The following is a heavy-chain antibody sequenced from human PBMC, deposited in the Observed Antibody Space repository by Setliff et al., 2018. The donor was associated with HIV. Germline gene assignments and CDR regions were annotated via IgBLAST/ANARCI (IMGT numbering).Heavy chain of an antibody. Sequence: ASVKVSCKTSGYTFTGYYVHWVRQAPGQGLEWMGWISAYNGNTNYAQKLQGRVTMTTDTSTNTAYMELKSLRSDDTAVYYCATDDYNGDSFDNWGQGTLVTVSS. J-gene: IGHJ4*02. CDR1: GYTFTGYY. CDR2: ISAYNGNT. D-gene: IGHD4-4*01. CDR3: ATDDYNGDSFDN. V-gene: IGHV1-18*04.